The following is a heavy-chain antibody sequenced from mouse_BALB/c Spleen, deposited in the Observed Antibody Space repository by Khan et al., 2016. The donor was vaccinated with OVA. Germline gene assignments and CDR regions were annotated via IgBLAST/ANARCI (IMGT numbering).Heavy chain of an antibody. CDR1: GFTFNNYG. D-gene: IGHD1-1*01. CDR2: ISGDSNTI. Sequence: EVALVESGGGLVQPGGSRKLSCAASGFTFNNYGMHWVRQAPEKGLEWVAYISGDSNTIYYVDSVKGRFTISRDNPKNTLFLHMTSLMSEDTAMYYCATSYFDGYYFDYWGPGTTLTVS. J-gene: IGHJ2*01. CDR3: ATSYFDGYYFDY. V-gene: IGHV5-17*02.